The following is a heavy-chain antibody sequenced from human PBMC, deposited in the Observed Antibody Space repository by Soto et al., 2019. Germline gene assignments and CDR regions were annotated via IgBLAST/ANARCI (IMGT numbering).Heavy chain of an antibody. CDR3: ARGSQIVAATNYYYYYMDV. V-gene: IGHV4-31*03. D-gene: IGHD2-15*01. Sequence: SETLSLTCTVSGGSISSGGYYWSWIRQHPGKGLEWIGYIYYSGSTYYNPSLKSRVTISVDTSKNQFSLKLSSVTAADTAVYYCARGSQIVAATNYYYYYMDVWGKGTTVTVSS. J-gene: IGHJ6*03. CDR1: GGSISSGGYY. CDR2: IYYSGST.